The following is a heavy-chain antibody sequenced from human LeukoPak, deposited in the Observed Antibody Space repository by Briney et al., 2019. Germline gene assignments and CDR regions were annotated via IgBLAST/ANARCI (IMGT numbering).Heavy chain of an antibody. V-gene: IGHV1-2*02. CDR1: GYTFTSYG. J-gene: IGHJ4*02. D-gene: IGHD4-17*01. CDR3: ARVGFNSVFGGMTTVTYYDY. CDR2: INPNSGGT. Sequence: ASVKVSCKASGYTFTSYGISWVRQAPGQGLEWMGWINPNSGGTNYAQKFQGRVTMTRDTSISTAYMELSRLRSDDTAVYYCARVGFNSVFGGMTTVTYYDYWGQGTLVTVSS.